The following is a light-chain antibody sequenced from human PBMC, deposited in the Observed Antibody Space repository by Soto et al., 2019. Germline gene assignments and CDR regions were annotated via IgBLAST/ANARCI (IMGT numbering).Light chain of an antibody. CDR2: EAD. V-gene: IGKV3-20*01. CDR1: QSVTGNY. J-gene: IGKJ4*01. Sequence: EIVLTQSPGTLCLSPGERATLSCRASQSVTGNYVAWHQQKPGQAPRLLIYEADTRATGISDRFSAGGSGTDFTLTISRLEPEDFALYYCQQYGSPPHTFGGGTQVEIK. CDR3: QQYGSPPHT.